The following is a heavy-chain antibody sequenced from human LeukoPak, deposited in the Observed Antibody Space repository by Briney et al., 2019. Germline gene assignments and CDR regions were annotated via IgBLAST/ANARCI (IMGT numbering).Heavy chain of an antibody. CDR2: TKQDGSEK. D-gene: IGHD1-7*01. CDR1: GFTFSSYS. Sequence: GGSLRLSCAASGFTFSSYSMSWVRQAPGKGLEWVAQTKQDGSEKYYVDSVKGRFTTSRDKNSLFLQMNSVRAEDTAVYYCVGWGISGITNHWGQGTLVTVSS. V-gene: IGHV3-7*01. J-gene: IGHJ4*02. CDR3: VGWGISGITNH.